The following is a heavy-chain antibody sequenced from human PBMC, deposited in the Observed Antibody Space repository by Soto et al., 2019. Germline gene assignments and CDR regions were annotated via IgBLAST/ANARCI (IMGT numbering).Heavy chain of an antibody. CDR2: ISYDGSNK. Sequence: GGSLRLSCAASGFTFSSYAMHWVRQAPGKGLEWVAVISYDGSNKYYADSVKGRFTISRDNSKNTLYLQMNSLRAEDTAVYYCAREDDSSGYYFDAFDIWGQGTMVTVSS. V-gene: IGHV3-30-3*01. D-gene: IGHD3-22*01. J-gene: IGHJ3*02. CDR3: AREDDSSGYYFDAFDI. CDR1: GFTFSSYA.